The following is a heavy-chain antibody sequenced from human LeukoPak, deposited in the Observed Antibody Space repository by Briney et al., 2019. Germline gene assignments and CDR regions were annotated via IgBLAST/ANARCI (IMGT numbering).Heavy chain of an antibody. J-gene: IGHJ4*02. Sequence: GGSLRVSCAASGFNFRCQWMSWVRQAPGKGLECVSYISGSRSTIYYADSVKGRFTISRDNAKNSLYLQMNSLRAEDTAVYYCARERREEPYYDFWSGYSIDYWGQGTLVTVSS. CDR2: ISGSRSTI. CDR1: GFNFRCQW. D-gene: IGHD3-3*01. CDR3: ARERREEPYYDFWSGYSIDY. V-gene: IGHV3-48*01.